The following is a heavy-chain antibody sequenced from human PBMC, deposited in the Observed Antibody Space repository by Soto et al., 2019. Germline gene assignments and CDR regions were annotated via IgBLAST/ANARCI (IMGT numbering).Heavy chain of an antibody. CDR2: INTDGSST. CDR1: GFTFSSYW. J-gene: IGHJ3*02. Sequence: TGGSLRLSCAASGFTFSSYWMHWVRQDPGKGLVWVSRINTDGSSTNYADSVKGRFTISRDNAKNTLFLQMNSLRAEDTAVYYCGRAPSTLARGAFDSWGQGTMVTVSS. CDR3: GRAPSTLARGAFDS. D-gene: IGHD3-10*01. V-gene: IGHV3-74*01.